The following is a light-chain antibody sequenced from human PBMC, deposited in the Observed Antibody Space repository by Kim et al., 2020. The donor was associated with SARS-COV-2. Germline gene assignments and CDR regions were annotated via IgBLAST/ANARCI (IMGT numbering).Light chain of an antibody. CDR2: LGS. J-gene: IGKJ2*03. CDR3: MQALQTPYS. Sequence: PASISCRSSQSLLHSNGYNYLDWYLQKPGQSPQLLIYLGSNRASGVPDRFSGSGSGTDFTLKISRVEAEEVGVYYCMQALQTPYSFGQGTKLEI. V-gene: IGKV2-28*01. CDR1: QSLLHSNGYNY.